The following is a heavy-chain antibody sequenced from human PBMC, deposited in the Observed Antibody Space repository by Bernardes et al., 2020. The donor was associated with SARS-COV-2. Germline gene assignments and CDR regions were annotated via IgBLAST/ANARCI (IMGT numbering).Heavy chain of an antibody. V-gene: IGHV4-34*01. CDR1: GGSFSGYY. J-gene: IGHJ2*01. D-gene: IGHD3-3*01. CDR3: ASTTLEATYYDFWSGYTTDWYFDL. CDR2: INHSGST. Sequence: SETLSLTCAVYGGSFSGYYWSWIRQPPGKGLEWIGEINHSGSTNYNPSLKSRVTISVDTSKNQFSLKLSSVTAADTAVYYCASTTLEATYYDFWSGYTTDWYFDLWGRGTLVTVSS.